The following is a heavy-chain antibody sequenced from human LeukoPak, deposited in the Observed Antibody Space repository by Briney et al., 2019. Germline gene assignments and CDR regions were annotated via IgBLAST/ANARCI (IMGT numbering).Heavy chain of an antibody. D-gene: IGHD2-15*01. V-gene: IGHV1-3*01. CDR3: ARGDGYCSGGSCYQHDAFDI. J-gene: IGHJ3*02. Sequence: ASVKVSCKASGYTFTSYAMHWVRQAPGQRLEWMGWINAGNGNTKYSQKFQDRVTITRDTSASTAYMELSSLRSEDTAVYYCARGDGYCSGGSCYQHDAFDIWGQGTMVTVSS. CDR2: INAGNGNT. CDR1: GYTFTSYA.